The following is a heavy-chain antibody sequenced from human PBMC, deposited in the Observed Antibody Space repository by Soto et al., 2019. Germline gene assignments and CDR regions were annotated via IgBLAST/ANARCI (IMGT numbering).Heavy chain of an antibody. J-gene: IGHJ4*02. Sequence: GASVKVSCKASGYTFTSYDINWVRQATGQGLEWMGWMNPNSGNTGYAQKFQGRVTMTRNTSISTAYMELSRLRSDDTAVYYCARNIREEYYFDYWGQGTLVTVSS. CDR2: MNPNSGNT. V-gene: IGHV1-8*01. CDR3: ARNIREEYYFDY. CDR1: GYTFTSYD. D-gene: IGHD1-26*01.